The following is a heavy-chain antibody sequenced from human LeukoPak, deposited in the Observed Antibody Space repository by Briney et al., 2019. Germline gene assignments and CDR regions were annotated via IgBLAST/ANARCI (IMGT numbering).Heavy chain of an antibody. Sequence: TGGSLRLSCAASGFTIRDSYMTWIRQAPGKGLELLSYISGSASDVNYIDSVRGRFTISRDNAKNSLYLHMNSLTVEDTAVYYCSRDPRNNDCWGQGTLVTVSS. CDR2: ISGSASDV. CDR1: GFTIRDSY. J-gene: IGHJ4*02. CDR3: SRDPRNNDC. V-gene: IGHV3-11*01.